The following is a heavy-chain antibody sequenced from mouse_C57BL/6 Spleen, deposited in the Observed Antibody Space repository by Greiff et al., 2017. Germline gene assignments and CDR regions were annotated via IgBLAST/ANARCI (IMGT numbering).Heavy chain of an antibody. Sequence: QVHVKQSGAELARPGASVKLSCKASGYTFTSYGISWVKQRTGQGLEWIGEIYPRSGNTYYNEKFKGKATLTADKSSSTAYMELRSLTSEDSAVYFCARYDYDETTAMDYWGQGTSVTVSS. CDR2: IYPRSGNT. CDR1: GYTFTSYG. J-gene: IGHJ4*01. CDR3: ARYDYDETTAMDY. D-gene: IGHD2-4*01. V-gene: IGHV1-81*01.